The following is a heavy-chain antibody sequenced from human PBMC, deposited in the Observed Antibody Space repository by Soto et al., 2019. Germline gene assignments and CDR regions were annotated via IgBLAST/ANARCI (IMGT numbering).Heavy chain of an antibody. Sequence: SETLSLTCAVYGGSFSGYYWSWIRQPPGKGLEWIGEINHSGSTNYNPSLKSRVTISVDTSKNQFSLKLSSVTAADTAVYYCARGAQLNSWFDPWGQGTLVTVSS. J-gene: IGHJ5*02. CDR2: INHSGST. V-gene: IGHV4-34*01. CDR1: GGSFSGYY. D-gene: IGHD2-2*01. CDR3: ARGAQLNSWFDP.